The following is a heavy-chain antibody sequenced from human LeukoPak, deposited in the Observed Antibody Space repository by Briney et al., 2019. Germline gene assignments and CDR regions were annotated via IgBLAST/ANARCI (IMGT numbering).Heavy chain of an antibody. CDR3: ARGPASSWDYYYHGMDV. D-gene: IGHD6-13*01. Sequence: SETLSLTCTVSGGSISNYYWSWIRQPPGKGLEWIGYIYYSGSTNYNPSLKSRVTISVDTSKNQFSLKLSSVTAADTAVYYCARGPASSWDYYYHGMDVWGQGTTVTVSS. J-gene: IGHJ6*02. V-gene: IGHV4-59*01. CDR1: GGSISNYY. CDR2: IYYSGST.